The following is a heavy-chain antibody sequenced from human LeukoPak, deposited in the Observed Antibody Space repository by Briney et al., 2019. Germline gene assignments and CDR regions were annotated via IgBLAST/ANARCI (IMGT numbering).Heavy chain of an antibody. V-gene: IGHV1-2*02. D-gene: IGHD3-10*01. CDR3: ARADVLWFGELVDY. CDR2: INPNSGGT. CDR1: GYTFTGYY. J-gene: IGHJ4*02. Sequence: ASVKVSCTASGYTFTGYYMHWVRQAPGQGLEWMGWINPNSGGTNYAQKFQGRVTMTRDTSISTAYMELSRLRSDDTAVYYCARADVLWFGELVDYWGQGTLVTVSS.